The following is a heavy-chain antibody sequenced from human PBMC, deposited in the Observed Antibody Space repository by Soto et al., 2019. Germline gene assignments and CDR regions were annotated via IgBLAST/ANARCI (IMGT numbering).Heavy chain of an antibody. CDR2: IYHSGST. CDR1: GGSISSGGYY. Sequence: QVQLQESGPGLVKPSQTLSLTCTVSGGSISSGGYYWSWIRQHPGKGLEWIGYIYHSGSTYYNPSLKSRVTRSVDTSKTQFSLKLSSVTGADTAVYYCARVEMATSGAFDYWGQGTLVTVSS. J-gene: IGHJ4*02. CDR3: ARVEMATSGAFDY. D-gene: IGHD5-12*01. V-gene: IGHV4-31*03.